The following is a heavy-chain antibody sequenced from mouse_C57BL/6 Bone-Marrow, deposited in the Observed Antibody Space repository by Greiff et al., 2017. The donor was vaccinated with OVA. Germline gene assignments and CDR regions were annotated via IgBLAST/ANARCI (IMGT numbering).Heavy chain of an antibody. V-gene: IGHV3-6*01. CDR2: ISYDGSN. Sequence: VQLQQSGPGLVKPSQSLSLTCSVTGYSITSGYYWNWIRQFPGNKLEWMGYISYDGSNNYNPSLKNRISITRDTSKNQFFLKLNSVTTEDTATYYCARVGNYAYYAMDYWGQGTSVTVSS. D-gene: IGHD2-1*01. CDR3: ARVGNYAYYAMDY. J-gene: IGHJ4*01. CDR1: GYSITSGYY.